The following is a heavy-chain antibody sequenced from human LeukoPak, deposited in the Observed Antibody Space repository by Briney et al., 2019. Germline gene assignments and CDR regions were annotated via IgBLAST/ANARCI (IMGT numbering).Heavy chain of an antibody. J-gene: IGHJ4*02. CDR3: ARDRPYSSGWYYFDY. Sequence: GRSLRLSCAASGFTFSSYATHWVRQAPGKGLEWVAVISYDGSNEYYADSVKGRFTISRDNSKNTLYLQMNSLRAEDTAVYYCARDRPYSSGWYYFDYWGQGTLVTVSS. CDR1: GFTFSSYA. CDR2: ISYDGSNE. V-gene: IGHV3-30-3*01. D-gene: IGHD6-19*01.